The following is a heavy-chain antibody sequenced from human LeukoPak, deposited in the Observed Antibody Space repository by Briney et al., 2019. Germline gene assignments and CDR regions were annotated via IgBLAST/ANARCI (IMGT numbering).Heavy chain of an antibody. D-gene: IGHD2-2*01. V-gene: IGHV3-23*01. CDR1: GFTFSSHA. Sequence: GGSLRLSCAASGFTFSSHALSWVRQAPGKGLEWVSSLSGSGYNTYYADSVKGRFTISRDNSKNTVYMQMNSLRAEDTAVYYCAKDPYGTRYFDYWGQGTLVTVSS. J-gene: IGHJ4*02. CDR3: AKDPYGTRYFDY. CDR2: LSGSGYNT.